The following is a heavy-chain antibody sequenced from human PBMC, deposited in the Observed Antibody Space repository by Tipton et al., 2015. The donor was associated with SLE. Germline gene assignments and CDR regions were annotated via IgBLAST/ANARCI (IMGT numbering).Heavy chain of an antibody. CDR1: SGSFSGYS. CDR3: ARLPLYGDYDY. CDR2: MSSRGTT. D-gene: IGHD4-17*01. V-gene: IGHV4-34*01. J-gene: IGHJ4*02. Sequence: TLSLTCGVYSGSFSGYSWNWIRQAPGKGLEWIGSMSSRGTTYANPSLKSRVTVSVDTSKNQFSLELRSVTAADTAVYYCARLPLYGDYDYWGQGTLVIVSS.